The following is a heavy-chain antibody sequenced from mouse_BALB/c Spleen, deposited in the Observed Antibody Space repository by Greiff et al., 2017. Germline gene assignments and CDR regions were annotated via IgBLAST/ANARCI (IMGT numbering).Heavy chain of an antibody. Sequence: EVQRVESGGGLVQPGGSMKLSCVASGFTFSNYWMNWVRQSPEKGLEWVAEIRLKSNNYATHYAESVKGRFTISRDDSKSSVYLQMNNLRAEDTGIYYCTRLPPLRGWYFDVWGAGTTVTVSS. D-gene: IGHD1-1*01. V-gene: IGHV6-6*02. CDR1: GFTFSNYW. CDR2: IRLKSNNYAT. J-gene: IGHJ1*01. CDR3: TRLPPLRGWYFDV.